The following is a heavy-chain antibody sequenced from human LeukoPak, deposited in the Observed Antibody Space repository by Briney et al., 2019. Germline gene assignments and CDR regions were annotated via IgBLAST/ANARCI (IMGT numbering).Heavy chain of an antibody. Sequence: SETLSLTCSVSGGSISGYYWSWIRQPPGKGLEWIAYIYCSGTTNYNPSLKSRVTISVDASNNQFSLRLSSVTAADTAVYYCARQNDYYYYMDVWGKGTTVTVSS. CDR3: ARQNDYYYYMDV. J-gene: IGHJ6*03. CDR1: GGSISGYY. CDR2: IYCSGTT. D-gene: IGHD1-1*01. V-gene: IGHV4-59*08.